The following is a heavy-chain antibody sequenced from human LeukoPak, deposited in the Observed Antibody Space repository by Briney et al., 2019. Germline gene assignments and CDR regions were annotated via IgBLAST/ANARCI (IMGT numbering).Heavy chain of an antibody. V-gene: IGHV1-8*01. CDR2: MNPNSGNT. J-gene: IGHJ4*02. Sequence: ASVKVSCKASGYTFTSYDINWVRQATGQGLEWMGWMNPNSGNTGYAQKFQGRVTMTRNTSISTAYMELNSLRSEDTAVYYCASGILGIAARRGKMLRPHYFDYWGQGTLVTVSS. D-gene: IGHD6-6*01. CDR1: GYTFTSYD. CDR3: ASGILGIAARRGKMLRPHYFDY.